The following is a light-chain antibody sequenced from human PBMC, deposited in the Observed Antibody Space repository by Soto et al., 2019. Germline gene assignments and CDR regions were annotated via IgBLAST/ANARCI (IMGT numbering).Light chain of an antibody. CDR2: DES. V-gene: IGKV3D-11*02. Sequence: VMTEFPATLSLTPGKRATLSCRASESVDFHLAWYQPKTGKAPRLLIYDESNRANGIPARFRGSGAGTDFTLTITNLEPEDFAVYYWQQRQTFGQGTKVDIK. J-gene: IGKJ1*01. CDR1: ESVDFH. CDR3: QQRQT.